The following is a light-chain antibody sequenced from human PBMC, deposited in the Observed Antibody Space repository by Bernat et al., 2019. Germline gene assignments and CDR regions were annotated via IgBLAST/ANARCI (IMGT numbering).Light chain of an antibody. J-gene: IGKJ4*01. V-gene: IGKV3-11*01. CDR1: QSVGSH. Sequence: EIVLTQSPATLSLSPGERATLSCRASQSVGSHLVWYQQKPGQAPRLLIYDASNRATGIPARFSGSGSGTDFTLTISSLEPGDFAVYYCQQRANWPLTFGGGTKAEIK. CDR3: QQRANWPLT. CDR2: DAS.